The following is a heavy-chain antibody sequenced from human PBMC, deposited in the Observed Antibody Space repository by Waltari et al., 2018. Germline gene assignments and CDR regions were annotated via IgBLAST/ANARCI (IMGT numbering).Heavy chain of an antibody. CDR2: IIPIFGTA. Sequence: QVQLVQSGAEVKTPGSSVTVSCEASGGTFSSYAISWVRQAPGQGLEWMGGIIPIFGTANYAQKFQGRVTITTDESTSTAYMELSSLRSEDTAVYYCARVTPGGIAHPLDYWGQGTLVTVSS. J-gene: IGHJ4*02. CDR3: ARVTPGGIAHPLDY. CDR1: GGTFSSYA. D-gene: IGHD2-21*01. V-gene: IGHV1-69*05.